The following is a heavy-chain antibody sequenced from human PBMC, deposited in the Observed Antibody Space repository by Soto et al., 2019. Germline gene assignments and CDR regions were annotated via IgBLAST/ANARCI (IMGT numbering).Heavy chain of an antibody. CDR2: ISWDGGST. V-gene: IGHV3-43*01. CDR3: AKGYEMATIGVFDY. CDR1: GFTFYDYT. Sequence: GGSLRLSCAASGFTFYDYTMHWVRQAPGKGLEWVSLISWDGGSTYYADSVKGRFTISRDNSKNSLYLQMNSLRTEDTALYYCAKGYEMATIGVFDYWGQGTLVKVS. J-gene: IGHJ4*02. D-gene: IGHD5-12*01.